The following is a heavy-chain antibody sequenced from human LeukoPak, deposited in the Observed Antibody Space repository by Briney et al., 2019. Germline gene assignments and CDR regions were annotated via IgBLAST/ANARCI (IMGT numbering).Heavy chain of an antibody. CDR2: IYTSGST. J-gene: IGHJ4*02. Sequence: SETLSLTCTVSGGSISSYYWSWIRQPAGKGLEWIGRIYTSGSTNYNPSLKSRVTMSVDTSKNQFSLKLSSVTAADTAVYYCAREMYSSGWTFWYYFDYWGQGTLVTASS. CDR1: GGSISSYY. D-gene: IGHD6-19*01. V-gene: IGHV4-4*07. CDR3: AREMYSSGWTFWYYFDY.